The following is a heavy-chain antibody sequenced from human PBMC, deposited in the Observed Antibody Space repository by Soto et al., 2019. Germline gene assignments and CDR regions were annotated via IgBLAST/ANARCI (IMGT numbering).Heavy chain of an antibody. CDR2: IYHSGST. Sequence: SETLSLTCAVSGGSISSSNWWRWVRQPPGKGLEWIGEIYHSGSTNYNPSLKSRVTISVDKSKNQFSLKLSSVTAADTAVYYCAREGLADVWGVIIRSNSPRNWFDPWGQGTLVTVSS. V-gene: IGHV4-4*02. CDR3: AREGLADVWGVIIRSNSPRNWFDP. D-gene: IGHD3-10*01. J-gene: IGHJ5*02. CDR1: GGSISSSNW.